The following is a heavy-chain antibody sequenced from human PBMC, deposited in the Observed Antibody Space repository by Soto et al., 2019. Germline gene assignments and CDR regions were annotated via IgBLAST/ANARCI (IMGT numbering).Heavy chain of an antibody. CDR3: AKDDVLLWFGELLFGAFDI. V-gene: IGHV3-30*18. CDR1: GFTFSSYG. CDR2: ISYDGSNK. Sequence: PGGSLRLSCAASGFTFSSYGMHWVRQAPGKGLEWVAVISYDGSNKYYADSVKGRFTISRDNSKNTLYLQMNSLRAEDTAVYYCAKDDVLLWFGELLFGAFDIWGQGTMVTVSS. D-gene: IGHD3-10*01. J-gene: IGHJ3*02.